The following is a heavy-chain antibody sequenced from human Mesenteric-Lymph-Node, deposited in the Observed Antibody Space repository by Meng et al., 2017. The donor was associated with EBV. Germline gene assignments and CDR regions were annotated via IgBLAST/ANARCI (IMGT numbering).Heavy chain of an antibody. CDR1: GDSVSSNSAA. CDR3: ARATSGFDS. V-gene: IGHV6-1*01. Sequence: GQLEQSGPGRVKPSQTLSLTCDISGDSVSSNSAAWNWIRQSPLRGLEWLGRTYYMSKWYNDYAVSVKSRISINPDTSKNQFSLQLNSVTPEDTAVYYCARATSGFDSWGQGTLVTVSS. J-gene: IGHJ4*02. CDR2: TYYMSKWYN. D-gene: IGHD2-2*01.